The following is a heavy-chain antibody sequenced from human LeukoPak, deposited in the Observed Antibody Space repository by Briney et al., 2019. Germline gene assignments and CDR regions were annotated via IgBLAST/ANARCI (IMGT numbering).Heavy chain of an antibody. Sequence: KSGGSLRLSCAASGFTFSSYSMNWVRQAPGKGLEWVSSISSSTTYIYYADSVKGRFTISRGNAKNSLYLQMNSLRAEDTAVFYCARNTITGYYYGMDVWGQGTTVTVSS. D-gene: IGHD3-10*01. J-gene: IGHJ6*02. V-gene: IGHV3-21*01. CDR2: ISSSTTYI. CDR1: GFTFSSYS. CDR3: ARNTITGYYYGMDV.